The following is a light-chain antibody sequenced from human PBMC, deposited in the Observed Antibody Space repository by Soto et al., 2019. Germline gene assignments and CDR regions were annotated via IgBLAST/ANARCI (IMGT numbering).Light chain of an antibody. CDR1: QSVSSY. Sequence: EIVLTQSPATLSLSPGERATLSCRASQSVSSYLAWYQQKPGQAPRLLIYDASNRATGIPARFSGSGSGTDFNLTISSLEPDDFAVYYCQQRSNWPMVTFVTGTKVDIK. V-gene: IGKV3-11*01. CDR3: QQRSNWPMVT. CDR2: DAS. J-gene: IGKJ3*01.